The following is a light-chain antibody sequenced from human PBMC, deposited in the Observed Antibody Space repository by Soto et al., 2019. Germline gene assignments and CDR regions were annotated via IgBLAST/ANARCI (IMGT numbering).Light chain of an antibody. CDR3: QQYYSTIT. CDR2: WAS. J-gene: IGKJ5*01. V-gene: IGKV4-1*01. Sequence: DIVMTQSPDSLAVSLGERATIDCKSSQSLLYFSNNKNYLAWYQQKPGQPPKLLIYWASTRESGVPDRCSGSGSGTDFTLTISSLQAEDVAVYYCQQYYSTITFGQGTRLEIK. CDR1: QSLLYFSNNKNY.